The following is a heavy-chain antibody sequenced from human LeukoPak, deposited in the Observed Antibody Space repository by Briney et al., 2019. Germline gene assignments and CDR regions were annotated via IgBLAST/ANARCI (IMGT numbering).Heavy chain of an antibody. J-gene: IGHJ2*01. CDR1: GGSISSSSYY. Sequence: SETLSLTCTVSGGSISSSSYYWGWIRQPPGRGLEWIGSIYYSGSTYYNPSLKSRVTISVDTSKNQFSLKLSSVTGADTAVYYCARHRFGELLHFDLWGRGTLVTVSS. V-gene: IGHV4-39*01. CDR3: ARHRFGELLHFDL. D-gene: IGHD3-10*01. CDR2: IYYSGST.